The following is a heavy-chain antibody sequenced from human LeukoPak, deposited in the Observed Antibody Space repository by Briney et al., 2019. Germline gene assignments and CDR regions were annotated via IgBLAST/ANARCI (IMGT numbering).Heavy chain of an antibody. Sequence: PGGSLRLSCAASGFTFSSYAMHWVRQAPAKGLEWVAVISYDGSNKYYADSVKGRFTISRDNSKNTLYLQMNSLRAEDTAVYYCASTGYSYGWTFDYWGQGTLVTVSS. V-gene: IGHV3-30-3*01. CDR3: ASTGYSYGWTFDY. CDR2: ISYDGSNK. D-gene: IGHD5-18*01. CDR1: GFTFSSYA. J-gene: IGHJ4*02.